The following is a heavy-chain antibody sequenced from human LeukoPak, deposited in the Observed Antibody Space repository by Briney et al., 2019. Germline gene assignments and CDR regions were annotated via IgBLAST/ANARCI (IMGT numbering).Heavy chain of an antibody. CDR2: IYYTGNA. CDR3: ARGPPHGTEFFDY. D-gene: IGHD1-26*01. V-gene: IGHV4-59*01. CDR1: GDSISPYY. Sequence: SESLSLTCSISGDSISPYYWSWIRQPPGKRPEWLGHIYYTGNADYNPSLKSRVTFSLDTSKNHFSLILTSVTPADTAVYFCARGPPHGTEFFDYWGPGILVTVSS. J-gene: IGHJ4*02.